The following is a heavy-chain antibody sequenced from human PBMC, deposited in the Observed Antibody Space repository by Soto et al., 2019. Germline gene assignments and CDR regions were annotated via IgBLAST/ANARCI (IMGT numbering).Heavy chain of an antibody. CDR2: ISGSGGST. D-gene: IGHD2-2*01. CDR3: AKGPPKEVGYYDY. Sequence: PGGSLRLFCAASGFTFSSYAMSWVRQAPGKGLEWVSAISGSGGSTYSADSVKGRFTTSRDNSKNTMYLQMNSLRAEDTAVYYCAKGPPKEVGYYDYWGHGTLVTVSS. J-gene: IGHJ4*01. V-gene: IGHV3-23*01. CDR1: GFTFSSYA.